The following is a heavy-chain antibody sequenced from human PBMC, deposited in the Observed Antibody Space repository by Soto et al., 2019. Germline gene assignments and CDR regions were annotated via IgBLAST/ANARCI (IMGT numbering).Heavy chain of an antibody. CDR3: ASTCSGRGPRFDY. CDR2: IYYSGST. J-gene: IGHJ4*02. D-gene: IGHD3-10*02. CDR1: GGSISSGGYY. V-gene: IGHV4-31*03. Sequence: QVQLQESGPGLVKPSQTLSLTCTVSGGSISSGGYYWSCIRQHPGKGLEWIGYIYYSGSTYYNPSLKSRVTISVDTSKNQFSLKLSSVTAADTAVYYCASTCSGRGPRFDYWGQGTLVTVSS.